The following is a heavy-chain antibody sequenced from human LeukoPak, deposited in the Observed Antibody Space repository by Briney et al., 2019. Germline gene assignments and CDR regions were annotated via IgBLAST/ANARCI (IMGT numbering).Heavy chain of an antibody. CDR2: ISHSGYTI. CDR1: GFSFSDDF. Sequence: PGGSLRLSCAASGFSFSDDFMSWIRQAPGQRPEWVSYISHSGYTIQYADSEKGRFTISRDNAKNLLYLQMNSLRAEDTAVYYCARERGDIVAFWGQGTTVTVSS. V-gene: IGHV3-11*01. CDR3: ARERGDIVAF. D-gene: IGHD5-12*01. J-gene: IGHJ6*02.